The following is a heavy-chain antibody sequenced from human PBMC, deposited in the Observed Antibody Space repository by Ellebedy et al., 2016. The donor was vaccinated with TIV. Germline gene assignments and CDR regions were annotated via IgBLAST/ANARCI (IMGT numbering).Heavy chain of an antibody. CDR1: GGSISSSNYY. Sequence: ESLKISXTVSGGSISSSNYYWGWIRQPPGRGLEWIGNIHYSGSSYYNPSLKSRVTISVDTSKNHFSRKLNSVTAADTAVYYCATGRRDLLHYLDYWGQGRLVTVSS. CDR3: ATGRRDLLHYLDY. D-gene: IGHD1-26*01. J-gene: IGHJ4*02. CDR2: IHYSGSS. V-gene: IGHV4-39*07.